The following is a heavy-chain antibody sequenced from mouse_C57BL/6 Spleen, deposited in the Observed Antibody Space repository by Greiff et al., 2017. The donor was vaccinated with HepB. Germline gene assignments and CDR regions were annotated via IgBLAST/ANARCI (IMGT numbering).Heavy chain of an antibody. J-gene: IGHJ1*03. V-gene: IGHV1-82*01. Sequence: VQLQQSGPELVKPGASVKISCKASGYAFSSSWMNWVKQRPGKGLEWIGRIYPGDGDTNYNGKFKGKATLTADKSSSTAYMQLSSLPSEDSAVYCGASEFPHYYGSSDGYFDVWGTGTTVTVSS. D-gene: IGHD1-1*01. CDR1: GYAFSSSW. CDR2: IYPGDGDT. CDR3: ASEFPHYYGSSDGYFDV.